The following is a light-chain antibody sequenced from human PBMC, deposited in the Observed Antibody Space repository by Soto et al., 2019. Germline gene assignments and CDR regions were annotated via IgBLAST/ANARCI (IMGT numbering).Light chain of an antibody. V-gene: IGLV1-47*01. CDR2: MND. Sequence: QSVLTQPPAASGTPGQRVAISCSGSSSNIGSHFVYWYQQLPGTAPRLLIYMNDQRPLGVPVRISGSKSGTSASLAISGLRSEDEARYYCATWDDSLGGHVVFGEGTKVTVL. CDR1: SSNIGSHF. J-gene: IGLJ2*01. CDR3: ATWDDSLGGHVV.